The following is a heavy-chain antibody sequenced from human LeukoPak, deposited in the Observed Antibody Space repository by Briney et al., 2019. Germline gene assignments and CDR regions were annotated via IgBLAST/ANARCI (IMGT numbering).Heavy chain of an antibody. CDR1: GFTFSSYS. D-gene: IGHD3-10*01. CDR2: ISSSSSTI. V-gene: IGHV3-48*02. Sequence: SGGSLRLSCAASGFTFSSYSMNWVRQAPGKGLEWVSYISSSSSTIYYADPVKGRFTISRDNAKNSLYLQMNSLRDEDTAVYYCARDRLDYYGSGSYYNSPSFDYWGQGTLVTVSS. J-gene: IGHJ4*02. CDR3: ARDRLDYYGSGSYYNSPSFDY.